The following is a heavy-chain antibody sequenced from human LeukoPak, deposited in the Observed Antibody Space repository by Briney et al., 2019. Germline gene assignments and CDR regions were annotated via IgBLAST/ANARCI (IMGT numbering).Heavy chain of an antibody. J-gene: IGHJ4*02. D-gene: IGHD3-16*01. Sequence: GGSLRLSCAASGFTFSNYAMSWVRQAPGKGPEWASSLSVGGGNTYYADSVKGRFTISRDNSKNTLYLQMNSLRVEDSAVYYCAKGGGPPWRFDYWGQGSLVTVSS. CDR1: GFTFSNYA. CDR3: AKGGGPPWRFDY. CDR2: LSVGGGNT. V-gene: IGHV3-23*01.